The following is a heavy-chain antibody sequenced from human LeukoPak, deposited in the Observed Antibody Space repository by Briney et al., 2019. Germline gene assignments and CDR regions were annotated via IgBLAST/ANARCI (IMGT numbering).Heavy chain of an antibody. D-gene: IGHD3-3*01. Sequence: ASVKVSCTVSGYTLTELSMHWVRQAPGKGLEWMGGFDPEDGETIYAQKFQGRVTMTEDTSTDTAYMELSSLRSEDTAVYYCAAALPKLRFLDVFWGQGTLVTVSS. CDR1: GYTLTELS. J-gene: IGHJ4*02. V-gene: IGHV1-24*01. CDR3: AAALPKLRFLDVF. CDR2: FDPEDGET.